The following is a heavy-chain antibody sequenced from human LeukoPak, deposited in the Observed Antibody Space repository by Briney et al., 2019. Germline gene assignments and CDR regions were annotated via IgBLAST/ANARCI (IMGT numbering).Heavy chain of an antibody. D-gene: IGHD3-10*01. V-gene: IGHV3-48*01. CDR1: GFTFSSYA. CDR3: ARGTYGSGSYYLGY. Sequence: PGGSLRLSCAASGFTFSSYAMSWVRQAPGKGLEWVSYISSSSSTIYYADSVKGRFTISRDNAKNSLYLQMNSLRAEDTAVYYCARGTYGSGSYYLGYWGQGTLVTVSS. J-gene: IGHJ4*02. CDR2: ISSSSSTI.